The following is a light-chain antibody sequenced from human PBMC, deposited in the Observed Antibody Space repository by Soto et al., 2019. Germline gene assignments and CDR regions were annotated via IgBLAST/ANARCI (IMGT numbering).Light chain of an antibody. CDR2: AAS. CDR3: QQSFSTPQT. J-gene: IGKJ3*01. CDR1: QSIRSY. V-gene: IGKV1-39*01. Sequence: IQMTQSPSPLSASVGDRVTITCRASQSIRSYLNWFQQKPGKAPRLLIYAASRLESGVPSRFSGRGSGTDFALTISSLQPEDFATYYCQQSFSTPQTFGPGT.